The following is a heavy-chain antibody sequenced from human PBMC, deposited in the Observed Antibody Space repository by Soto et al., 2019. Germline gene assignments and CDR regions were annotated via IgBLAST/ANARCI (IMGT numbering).Heavy chain of an antibody. J-gene: IGHJ6*02. D-gene: IGHD4-4*01. CDR1: GFTFSSYA. V-gene: IGHV3-64D*08. CDR3: VKDVYSNYLGVYYYYGMDV. Sequence: GGSLRLSCSASGFTFSSYAMHWVRQAPGKGLEYVSAISSNGGSTYYADSVKGRFTISRDNSKNTLYLQMSSLRAEDTAVYYCVKDVYSNYLGVYYYYGMDVWGQGTTVTVSS. CDR2: ISSNGGST.